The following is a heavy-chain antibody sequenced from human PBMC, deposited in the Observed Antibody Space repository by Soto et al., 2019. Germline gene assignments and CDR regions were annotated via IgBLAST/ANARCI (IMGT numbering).Heavy chain of an antibody. J-gene: IGHJ4*02. CDR3: TTVSEVTMIVVVIPPY. Sequence: RRLSCAASGFTFSNAWMSWVRQAPGKGLEWVGRIKSKTDGGTTDYAAPVKGRFTISRDDSKNTLYLQMNSLKTEDTAVYYCTTVSEVTMIVVVIPPYWGQGTLVTVSS. V-gene: IGHV3-15*01. CDR1: GFTFSNAW. D-gene: IGHD3-22*01. CDR2: IKSKTDGGTT.